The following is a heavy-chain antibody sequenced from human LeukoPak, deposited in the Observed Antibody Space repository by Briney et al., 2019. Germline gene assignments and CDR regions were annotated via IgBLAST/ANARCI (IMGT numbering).Heavy chain of an antibody. CDR3: AKEMDRATYYYFYYMDV. V-gene: IGHV3-23*01. CDR1: GFTFTSYD. J-gene: IGHJ6*03. D-gene: IGHD2-2*03. CDR2: ISGSGGNT. Sequence: PGRSLRLSCAASGFTFTSYDMSWVRQAPGKGLEWVSAISGSGGNTYYADSVKGRFTISRDNSKNTLYLQMNSLRAEDTAVYYCAKEMDRATYYYFYYMDVWGKGTTVTAS.